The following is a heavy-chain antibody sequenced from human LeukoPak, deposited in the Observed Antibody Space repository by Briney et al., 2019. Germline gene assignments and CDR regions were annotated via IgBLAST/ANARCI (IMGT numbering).Heavy chain of an antibody. CDR3: ARSDYGSGSYA. CDR2: ISDSGGRT. V-gene: IGHV3-23*01. D-gene: IGHD3-10*01. Sequence: GGSLRLSCAVSGITLSNYGMSWVRQAPGKGLEWVAGISDSGGRTNYADSVKGRFTISRDNPKNTLYLQMNSLRAEDTAVYYCARSDYGSGSYAWGQGTLVTVSS. J-gene: IGHJ4*02. CDR1: GITLSNYG.